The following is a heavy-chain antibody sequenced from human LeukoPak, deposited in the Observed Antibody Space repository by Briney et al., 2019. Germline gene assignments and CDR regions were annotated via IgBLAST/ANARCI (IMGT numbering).Heavy chain of an antibody. Sequence: GESLKISCKGSGYSFTTYRIGWVRQMPGKGLEWMGVISPGDSDTRYSPSFQGQVTISADRSISTAYLQWSSLKASDTAMYYCARHLDDSSGYYYRTMYYFDYWGQGTLVTVSS. CDR1: GYSFTTYR. CDR2: ISPGDSDT. CDR3: ARHLDDSSGYYYRTMYYFDY. J-gene: IGHJ4*02. V-gene: IGHV5-51*01. D-gene: IGHD3-22*01.